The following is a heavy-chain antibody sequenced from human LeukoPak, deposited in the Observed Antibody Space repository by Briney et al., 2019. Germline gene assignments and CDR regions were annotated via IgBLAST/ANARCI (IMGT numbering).Heavy chain of an antibody. Sequence: GGSLRLSCAASGLTFSTYAMSWVRQAPGKGLEWVSTISGSGANTYYADSVRGRFTISRDNSKNTLYLHTNSLRAEDTAVYYCAKSQAPAPIVYYFCYMDVWGKGTTVTVSS. V-gene: IGHV3-23*01. CDR3: AKSQAPAPIVYYFCYMDV. CDR1: GLTFSTYA. CDR2: ISGSGANT. D-gene: IGHD2-15*01. J-gene: IGHJ6*03.